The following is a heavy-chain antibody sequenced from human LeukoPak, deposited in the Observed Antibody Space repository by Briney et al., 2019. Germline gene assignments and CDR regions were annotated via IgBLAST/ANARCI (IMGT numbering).Heavy chain of an antibody. CDR2: IRSRRDNYAT. J-gene: IGHJ4*02. CDR1: GFSLSDSH. CDR3: SRQTVNCHDF. Sequence: GGSLRLSCAASGFSLSDSHMHWVRQAPGKGLEWVGHIRSRRDNYATAYGVSVQGRFTISRDDSNNMAYLQMNSLTADDTAVYYCSRQTVNCHDFRGQGTLVTVSS. V-gene: IGHV3-73*01. D-gene: IGHD1-1*01.